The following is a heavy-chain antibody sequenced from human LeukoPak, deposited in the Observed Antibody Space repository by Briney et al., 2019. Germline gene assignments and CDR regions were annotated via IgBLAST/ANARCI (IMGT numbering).Heavy chain of an antibody. J-gene: IGHJ4*02. V-gene: IGHV5-10-1*01. CDR3: ARVYYDILTGYSHFDY. D-gene: IGHD3-9*01. CDR1: GYSFTSCW. CDR2: IDPSDSYT. Sequence: GESLKISCKGSGYSFTSCWISWVRQMPGKGLEWMGRIDPSDSYTNYSPSFQGHVTISADKSISTAYLQWSSLKASDTAMYYCARVYYDILTGYSHFDYWGQGTLVTVSS.